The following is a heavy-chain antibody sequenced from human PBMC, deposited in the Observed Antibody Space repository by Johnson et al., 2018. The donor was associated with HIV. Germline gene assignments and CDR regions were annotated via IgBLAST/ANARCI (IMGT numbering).Heavy chain of an antibody. Sequence: QVQLVESGGGVVQPGRSLRLSCAASGFTFSSYGMHWVRQAPGKGLEWVAVISYDGSNKYYADSVKGRFTISRDNSKNTLYLQLNSLRAEDTAVYYCARVEPIRRAIDAFDIWGQGTMVTVSS. V-gene: IGHV3-30*03. J-gene: IGHJ3*02. CDR3: ARVEPIRRAIDAFDI. CDR1: GFTFSSYG. CDR2: ISYDGSNK.